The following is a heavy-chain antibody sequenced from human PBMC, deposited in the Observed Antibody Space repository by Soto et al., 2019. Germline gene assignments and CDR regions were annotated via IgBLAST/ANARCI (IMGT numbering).Heavy chain of an antibody. J-gene: IGHJ4*02. CDR3: AKDTHDSSGYYPSYFDY. D-gene: IGHD3-22*01. CDR2: ISYDGSNK. V-gene: IGHV3-30*18. CDR1: GLTFSSYG. Sequence: PGGSLRLSCAASGLTFSSYGMHWVRQAPGKGLEWVAVISYDGSNKYYADSVKGRFTISRDNSKNTLYLQMNSLRAEDTAVYYCAKDTHDSSGYYPSYFDYWGQGTLVTVSS.